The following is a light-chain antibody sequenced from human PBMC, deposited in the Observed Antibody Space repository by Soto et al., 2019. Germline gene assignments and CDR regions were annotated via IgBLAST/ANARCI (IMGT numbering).Light chain of an antibody. J-gene: IGKJ2*01. V-gene: IGKV1-5*03. CDR3: QQDDSFSGT. CDR1: QSISDW. Sequence: DIQMTHSPSTLSASVGDRVTITCRASQSISDWLAWYQQKPGKAPKLLIYKSSSLESGVPSRFSGSGSGTEFTLTISSLQPVDFATYYCQQDDSFSGTFGQGTKLDIK. CDR2: KSS.